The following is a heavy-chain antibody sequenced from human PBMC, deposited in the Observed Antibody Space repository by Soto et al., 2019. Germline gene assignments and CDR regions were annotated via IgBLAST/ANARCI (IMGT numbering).Heavy chain of an antibody. CDR2: IYWDDDK. D-gene: IGHD6-19*01. CDR3: ARRRGGFGGGWTTPYFDY. J-gene: IGHJ4*02. Sequence: QITLKESGPPVVKPTQTLTLTCSLSGFSLNTAGVGVGWIRQPPGKALEWLAVIYWDDDKSWNPSLRDRLTXXRXXSDDQVVLTVTNMDPVDTGTYYCARRRGGFGGGWTTPYFDYWGQGTLVTVSS. CDR1: GFSLNTAGVG. V-gene: IGHV2-5*02.